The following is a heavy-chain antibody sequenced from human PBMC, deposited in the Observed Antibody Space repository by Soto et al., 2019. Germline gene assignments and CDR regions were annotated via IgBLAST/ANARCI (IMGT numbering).Heavy chain of an antibody. CDR3: ARTITYYDFWSGSDYGMDV. CDR1: GYTFTGYY. Sequence: VASVKVSCKASGYTFTGYYMHWVRQAPGQGLEWMGWINPNSGGTNYAQKFQGRVTMTRDTSISTAYMELSRLRSDDTAVYYCARTITYYDFWSGSDYGMDVWGQGTTVTVSS. V-gene: IGHV1-2*02. D-gene: IGHD3-3*01. J-gene: IGHJ6*02. CDR2: INPNSGGT.